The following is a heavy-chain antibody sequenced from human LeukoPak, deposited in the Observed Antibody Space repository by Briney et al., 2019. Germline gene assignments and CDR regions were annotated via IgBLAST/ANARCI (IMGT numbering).Heavy chain of an antibody. D-gene: IGHD5-18*01. Sequence: SVKVSCKASGGTFSSYAISWVRQAPGQGLEWMGRIIPILGIANYAQKFQGRVTITADKSTSTAYMELSSLRSEDTAVYYCARPLGVDTAMKNYYYYGMDVWGQGTTVTVSS. J-gene: IGHJ6*02. V-gene: IGHV1-69*04. CDR1: GGTFSSYA. CDR2: IIPILGIA. CDR3: ARPLGVDTAMKNYYYYGMDV.